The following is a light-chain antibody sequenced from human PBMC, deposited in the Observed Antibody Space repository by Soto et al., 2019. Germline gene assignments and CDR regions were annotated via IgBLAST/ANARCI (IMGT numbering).Light chain of an antibody. V-gene: IGKV1-8*01. CDR2: AAS. CDR3: QQLKSYPIT. Sequence: AIRMTQSPSSFSASTGDRVTITCRASQGISSYLAWYQPKPGKAPKXLIYAASTLHSGVRSRFSGSGSGTDFTLTISSLQPEDSASYYCQQLKSYPITFGQGTRLEIK. J-gene: IGKJ5*01. CDR1: QGISSY.